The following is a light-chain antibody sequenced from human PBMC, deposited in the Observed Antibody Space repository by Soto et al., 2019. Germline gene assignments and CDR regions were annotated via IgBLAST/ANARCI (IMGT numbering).Light chain of an antibody. V-gene: IGLV2-23*02. J-gene: IGLJ3*02. Sequence: QSALTQPACVSGSLGQSIAISCTGTSSDVGGYDRVSWYQQHPDKAPTLMIYEVNKRPSGVSSRFSGSKSGNTASLTISGLQAEDEADYYCCSSVGSPNWVFGGGTKVTAL. CDR1: SSDVGGYDR. CDR2: EVN. CDR3: CSSVGSPNWV.